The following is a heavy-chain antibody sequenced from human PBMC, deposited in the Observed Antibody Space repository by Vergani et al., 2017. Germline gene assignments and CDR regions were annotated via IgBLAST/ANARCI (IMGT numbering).Heavy chain of an antibody. CDR3: ASARSIWFGPDY. V-gene: IGHV3-23*04. J-gene: IGHJ4*02. CDR2: ICASRGST. Sequence: EVQLVESGGGLVQPGGSLRLSCAASGITFSDYAVAWVRQGPGKGLEWVSVICASRGSTYYADSVKGRFTISRDNSKNASYVQMNNLRGDETAVYYCASARSIWFGPDYWGQGTLVTVSS. CDR1: GITFSDYA. D-gene: IGHD3-10*01.